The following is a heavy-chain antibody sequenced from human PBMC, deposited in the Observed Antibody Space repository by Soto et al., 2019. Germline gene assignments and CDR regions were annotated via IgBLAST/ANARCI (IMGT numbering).Heavy chain of an antibody. CDR2: IYHSEST. V-gene: IGHV4-30-2*06. J-gene: IGHJ5*02. D-gene: IGHD3-10*01. Sequence: PSETLSLTCAVSGGSISRGGSSWSWIRQSPGKGLEWIGFIYHSESTYYNPSLRSRVTISIDRSKNQFSLKLSSVTAADPAVYYCAGGGGWFATTYGWFDPWGQGTLVTVSS. CDR3: AGGGGWFATTYGWFDP. CDR1: GGSISRGGSS.